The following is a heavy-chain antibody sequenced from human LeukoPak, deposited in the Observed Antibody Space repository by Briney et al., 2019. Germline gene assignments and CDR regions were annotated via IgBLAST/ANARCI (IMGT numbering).Heavy chain of an antibody. Sequence: ASVKVSCKASGYTFTSYDINWVRQATGQGLEWMGWMNPNSGNTGYAQKFQGRVTMTRNTSISTAYMELSSLRSEDTAVYYCATPLSSSWYAYYYGMDVWGQGTTVTVSS. CDR2: MNPNSGNT. V-gene: IGHV1-8*01. D-gene: IGHD6-13*01. J-gene: IGHJ6*02. CDR3: ATPLSSSWYAYYYGMDV. CDR1: GYTFTSYD.